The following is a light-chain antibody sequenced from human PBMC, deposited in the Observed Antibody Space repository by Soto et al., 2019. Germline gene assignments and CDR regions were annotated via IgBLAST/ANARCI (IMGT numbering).Light chain of an antibody. V-gene: IGKV1-5*03. Sequence: DIQMTQSPSTLSASVGDRVTITCRASQSVSIWLAWYQQKPGKAPNLLIYKASSLQSGVPSRFSGSGSGTEFTLTISGLQPEDSATYYCQQHHEYAAWTFGQGTKVEIE. CDR1: QSVSIW. CDR2: KAS. CDR3: QQHHEYAAWT. J-gene: IGKJ1*01.